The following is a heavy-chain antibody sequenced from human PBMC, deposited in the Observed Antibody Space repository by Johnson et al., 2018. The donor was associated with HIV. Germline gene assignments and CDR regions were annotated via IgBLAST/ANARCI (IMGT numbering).Heavy chain of an antibody. V-gene: IGHV3-NL1*01. D-gene: IGHD3/OR15-3a*01. J-gene: IGHJ3*01. Sequence: QVRLVESGGGVVQPGRSLRLSCAASGFTFSSYAMHWVRQAPGKGLEWVSVIYSGGSTYYADSVKGRFTISRDNSKNTLYLHMNSLRPDDTGVYYCAKDKFMFLDNPVDAFDVWGQGTMVTFSS. CDR2: IYSGGST. CDR3: AKDKFMFLDNPVDAFDV. CDR1: GFTFSSYA.